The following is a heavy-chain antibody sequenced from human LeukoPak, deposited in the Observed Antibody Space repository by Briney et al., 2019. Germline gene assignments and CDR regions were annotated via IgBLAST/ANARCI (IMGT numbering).Heavy chain of an antibody. D-gene: IGHD4-23*01. Sequence: GGSLRLSCAASGFTFSSYSINWVRQAPGKGLEWVSSIDSSSSYIYYADSVKGRFTISRDNAKNSLYLQMNSLRAEDTAVYYCARDLTPYYGGNSVGYWGQGTLVTVSS. CDR3: ARDLTPYYGGNSVGY. V-gene: IGHV3-21*01. J-gene: IGHJ4*02. CDR2: IDSSSSYI. CDR1: GFTFSSYS.